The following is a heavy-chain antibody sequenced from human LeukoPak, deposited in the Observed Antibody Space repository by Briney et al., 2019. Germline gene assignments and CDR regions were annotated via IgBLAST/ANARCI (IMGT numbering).Heavy chain of an antibody. CDR2: ISSSTSTI. V-gene: IGHV3-48*02. J-gene: IGHJ4*02. CDR3: ARAGGDGYNPMWDY. Sequence: GGSLRPSCAASGFTFSTYSMNWVRQAPGKGLEWVSYISSSTSTIYYADSVKGRFTISRDNAKNSLYLQMNSLRDEDTAVYYCARAGGDGYNPMWDYWGQGTLVTVSS. CDR1: GFTFSTYS. D-gene: IGHD5-24*01.